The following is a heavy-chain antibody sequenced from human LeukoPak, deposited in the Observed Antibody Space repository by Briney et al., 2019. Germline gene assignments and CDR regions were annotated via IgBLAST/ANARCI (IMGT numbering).Heavy chain of an antibody. CDR3: ARAGGTAAARNLKYYYYYYGMDV. D-gene: IGHD6-13*01. V-gene: IGHV1-2*02. CDR1: GYTFTGYY. Sequence: GASVKVSCKASGYTFTGYYMHWVRQAPGQGLEWMGWINPNSGGTNCAQKFQGRVTMTRDTSISTAYMELSRLRSDDTAVYYCARAGGTAAARNLKYYYYYYGMDVWGQGTTVTVSS. J-gene: IGHJ6*02. CDR2: INPNSGGT.